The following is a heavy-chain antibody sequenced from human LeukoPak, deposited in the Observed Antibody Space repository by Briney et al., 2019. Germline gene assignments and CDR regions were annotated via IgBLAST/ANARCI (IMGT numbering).Heavy chain of an antibody. CDR2: ISYDGTDK. V-gene: IGHV3-30*18. D-gene: IGHD3-10*01. J-gene: IGHJ6*02. CDR3: AKEHKGSYYWVTYYYYGMDV. Sequence: HSGRSLRLSCAASGFTFSVYGMYWVRQPPGKGLEWVALISYDGTDKYHVDSVKGRFTISRDNSNNTLYLQMNSLRPDDTAVYYCAKEHKGSYYWVTYYYYGMDVWGQGTTVTVSS. CDR1: GFTFSVYG.